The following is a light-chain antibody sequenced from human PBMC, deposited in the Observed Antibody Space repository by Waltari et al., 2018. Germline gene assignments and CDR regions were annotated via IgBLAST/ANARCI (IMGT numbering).Light chain of an antibody. Sequence: QSVLTQPPSGSGAPGQTVTISCTGSSSNIGTTYDVHWYQQLPGTAPQLLIYGNSNRPSGVPARFPGSQSGTSASLAITGLQAEDEADYYCQSYDRSLNGHVVFGGGTKVTVL. CDR2: GNS. V-gene: IGLV1-40*01. CDR1: SSNIGTTYD. J-gene: IGLJ2*01. CDR3: QSYDRSLNGHVV.